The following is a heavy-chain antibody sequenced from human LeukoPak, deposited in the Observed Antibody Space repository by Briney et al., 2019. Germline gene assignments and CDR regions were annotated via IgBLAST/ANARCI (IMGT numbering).Heavy chain of an antibody. V-gene: IGHV4-38-2*02. D-gene: IGHD2-15*01. CDR1: GESISGFY. CDR3: ARGSWDIVVVVAATTWFDP. CDR2: IYYSGST. Sequence: SETLSLTCTVSGESISGFYWTWIRQPPGKGLEWIGSIYYSGSTYYNPSLKSRVTISVDTSKNQFSLQLNSVTPEDTAVYYCARGSWDIVVVVAATTWFDPWGQGTLVTVSS. J-gene: IGHJ5*02.